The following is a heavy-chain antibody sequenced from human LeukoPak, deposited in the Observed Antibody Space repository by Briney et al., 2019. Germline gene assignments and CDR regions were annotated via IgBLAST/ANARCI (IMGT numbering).Heavy chain of an antibody. CDR1: GGSISSGGYY. CDR3: ATSWRTRGFDP. CDR2: IYYSGST. J-gene: IGHJ5*02. V-gene: IGHV4-31*03. Sequence: PSQTPSLTCTVSGGSISSGGYYWSWIRQHPGKGLEWIGYIYYSGSTYYNPSLKSRVTISVDTSKNQFSLKLSSVTAADTAVYYCATSWRTRGFDPWGQGTLVTVSS.